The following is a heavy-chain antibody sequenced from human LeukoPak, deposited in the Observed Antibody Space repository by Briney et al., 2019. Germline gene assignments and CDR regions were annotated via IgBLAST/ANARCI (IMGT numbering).Heavy chain of an antibody. CDR1: GFTFTSYA. D-gene: IGHD2-21*02. Sequence: GASLRLSCKASGFTFTSYAMSWVRQAPGKGLEWMVFFSPGGGSTNYAHTFRGRLTITRDNSKDTLYLELSGLRADDTAVYYCAKSLLATAIGTGRSFDIWGQGTMVTVS. J-gene: IGHJ3*02. CDR3: AKSLLATAIGTGRSFDI. CDR2: FSPGGGST. V-gene: IGHV3-23*01.